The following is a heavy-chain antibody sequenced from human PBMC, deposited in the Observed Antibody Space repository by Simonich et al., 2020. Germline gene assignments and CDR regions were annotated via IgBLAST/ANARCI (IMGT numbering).Heavy chain of an antibody. CDR1: GFTFSSYS. V-gene: IGHV3-21*01. D-gene: IGHD5-12*01. CDR2: ISSSSSYI. J-gene: IGHJ4*02. CDR3: ASLYSGYDYC. Sequence: EVQLVESGGGLVKPGGSLRLSCAASGFTFSSYSMNWVRQAPGKGLEWGSSISSSSSYIYYADSVKGRFTISRDNAKNSLYLQMNSLRAEDTAVYYCASLYSGYDYCWGQGTLVTVSS.